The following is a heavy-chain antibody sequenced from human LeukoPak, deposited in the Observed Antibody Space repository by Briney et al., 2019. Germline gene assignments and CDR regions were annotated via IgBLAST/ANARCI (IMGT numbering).Heavy chain of an antibody. CDR3: ARKSAGAELDY. J-gene: IGHJ4*02. Sequence: SETLSLTCAVYGGSFSGYYWSWIRQPPGKGLEWIGEINHSGSTNYNPSPKSRVTISVDTSKNQFSLKLSSVTAADTAVYYCARKSAGAELDYWGQGTLVTVSS. CDR2: INHSGST. V-gene: IGHV4-34*01. CDR1: GGSFSGYY. D-gene: IGHD1-14*01.